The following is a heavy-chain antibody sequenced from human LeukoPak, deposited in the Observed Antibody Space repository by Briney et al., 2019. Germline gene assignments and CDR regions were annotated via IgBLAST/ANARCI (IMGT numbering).Heavy chain of an antibody. CDR1: GFTFDDYA. CDR2: TSWNSGSI. CDR3: AKDYGYGGRRYYFDY. Sequence: GGSLRLSCAASGFTFDDYAMHWVRQAPGKGLEWVSGTSWNSGSIGYADSVKGRFTISRDNAKNSLYLQMNSPRAEDTALYYCAKDYGYGGRRYYFDYWGQGTLVTVSS. D-gene: IGHD4-23*01. V-gene: IGHV3-9*01. J-gene: IGHJ4*02.